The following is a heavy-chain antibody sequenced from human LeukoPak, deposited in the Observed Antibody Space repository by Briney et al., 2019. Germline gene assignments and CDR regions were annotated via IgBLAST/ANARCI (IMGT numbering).Heavy chain of an antibody. D-gene: IGHD3-9*01. J-gene: IGHJ6*03. CDR3: ASSLVGALDPNYMDV. CDR1: GFIFSNYW. Sequence: GGSLRLSCAASGFIFSNYWMHWVRQAPGQGLVWVSRINSDVSTTTYVESVKGRFTISRDNAKNTLYLQMNSLRADDTAVYYCASSLVGALDPNYMDVWGKGTTVTVSS. V-gene: IGHV3-74*03. CDR2: INSDVSTT.